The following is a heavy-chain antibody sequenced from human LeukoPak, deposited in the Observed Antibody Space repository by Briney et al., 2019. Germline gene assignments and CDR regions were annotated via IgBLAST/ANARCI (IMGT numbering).Heavy chain of an antibody. CDR2: ISGSGGST. Sequence: GGSLRLSCAASGFTFRGYAMSWVRQAPGKGLEWVSAISGSGGSTYYADSVKGRFTISRDKSKNTLYLQMNSLRAEDTAVYYCAKPSGSDPVDYWGQGTLVTVSS. D-gene: IGHD1-26*01. J-gene: IGHJ4*02. CDR1: GFTFRGYA. V-gene: IGHV3-23*01. CDR3: AKPSGSDPVDY.